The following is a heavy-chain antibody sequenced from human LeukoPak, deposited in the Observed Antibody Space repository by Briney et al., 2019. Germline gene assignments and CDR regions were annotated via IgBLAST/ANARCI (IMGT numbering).Heavy chain of an antibody. CDR2: IFDGGNT. V-gene: IGHV4-39*01. J-gene: IGHJ5*02. CDR1: GDSISSGGYY. Sequence: SETLSLTCTVSGDSISSGGYYWSWIRQHPGKGLEWIGFIFDGGNTYYNPSLKSRVTISVDTSKNQFSLKLNSVTAADTAVYYCARHYGPWGQGTLVTVSS. CDR3: ARHYGP. D-gene: IGHD3-10*01.